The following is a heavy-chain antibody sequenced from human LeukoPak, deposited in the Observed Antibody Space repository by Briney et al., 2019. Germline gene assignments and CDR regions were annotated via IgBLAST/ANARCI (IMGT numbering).Heavy chain of an antibody. CDR1: GYSISSDYC. CDR3: ARDSGTMVRGIIGY. J-gene: IGHJ4*02. D-gene: IGHD3-10*01. V-gene: IGHV4-38-2*02. CDR2: IYHSGST. Sequence: TSESLSLTCTVSGYSISSDYCWGWIRQPPGKGLEWIGSIYHSGSTYYNPSLKSRVTISGDTSKNQFSLKLNSVTAADTAVYYCARDSGTMVRGIIGYWGQGTLVTVSS.